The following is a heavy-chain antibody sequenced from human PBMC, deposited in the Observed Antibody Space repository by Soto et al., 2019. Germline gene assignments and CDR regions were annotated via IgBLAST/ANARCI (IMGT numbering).Heavy chain of an antibody. V-gene: IGHV3-15*07. J-gene: IGHJ4*02. CDR3: TRRIAVAGTYYFDY. CDR2: IKSISDGETT. CDR1: GFTFSHAW. D-gene: IGHD6-19*01. Sequence: LLVESGGGFVQPGGSLRLSCVASGFTFSHAWMDWVRQAPGKGLEWVGRIKSISDGETTNYAASVAGSFTISRDDSKNTLFLHVNSLKTEDTGVYYCTRRIAVAGTYYFDYWGQGTLVTVSS.